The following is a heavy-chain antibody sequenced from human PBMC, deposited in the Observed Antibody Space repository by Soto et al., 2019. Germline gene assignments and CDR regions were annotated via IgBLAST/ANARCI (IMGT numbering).Heavy chain of an antibody. Sequence: ASVKVSCKASGGTVSSYAISWVRQAPGQGLEWMGGIIPIFGTANYAQKFQGRVTITADESTSTAYMELSSLRSEDTAVYYCARNDILTGLDAFDIWGQGTMVTVSS. J-gene: IGHJ3*02. V-gene: IGHV1-69*13. CDR3: ARNDILTGLDAFDI. D-gene: IGHD3-9*01. CDR2: IIPIFGTA. CDR1: GGTVSSYA.